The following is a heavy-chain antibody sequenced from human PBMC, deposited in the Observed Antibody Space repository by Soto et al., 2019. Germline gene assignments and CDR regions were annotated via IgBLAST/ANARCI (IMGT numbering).Heavy chain of an antibody. V-gene: IGHV4-39*01. D-gene: IGHD3-16*01. CDR3: ARHGGALAYYYGMDV. CDR2: IYYSGST. Sequence: PSETLSLTCTVSGSSISSSSYYWGWNRQPPGKGLEWIGSIYYSGSTYYNPSLKSRVTISVDTSKNQFSLKLSSVTAADTAVYYCARHGGALAYYYGMDVWGQGTTVTVSS. J-gene: IGHJ6*02. CDR1: GSSISSSSYY.